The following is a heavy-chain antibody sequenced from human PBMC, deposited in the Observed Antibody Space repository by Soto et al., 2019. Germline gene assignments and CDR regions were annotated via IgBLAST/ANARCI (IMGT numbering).Heavy chain of an antibody. CDR3: ARVAPTYCSGGSCYSDYYYYYGMDV. V-gene: IGHV3-48*03. CDR2: ISSSGSTI. CDR1: GFTFSSYE. Sequence: GGSLRLSCAASGFTFSSYEMNWVRQAPGKGLEWVSYISSSGSTIYYADSVKGRFTISGDNAKNSLYLQMNSLRAEDTAVYYCARVAPTYCSGGSCYSDYYYYYGMDVWGQGTTVTVSS. J-gene: IGHJ6*02. D-gene: IGHD2-15*01.